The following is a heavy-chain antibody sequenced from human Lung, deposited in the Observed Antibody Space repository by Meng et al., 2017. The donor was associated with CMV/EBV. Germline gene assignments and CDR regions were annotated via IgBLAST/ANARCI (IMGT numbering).Heavy chain of an antibody. CDR2: INEDGTDK. V-gene: IGHV3-7*01. Sequence: ESXKISXAASGFTVTRNWMTWVRQAPGKGLEWVANINEDGTDKNYLDSVKGRFTISRDNVKKSVYLQMNTLRGEDTAVYYCARRIEGIRETLDYWGQGTLVTVSS. J-gene: IGHJ4*02. CDR3: ARRIEGIRETLDY. CDR1: GFTVTRNW. D-gene: IGHD2-15*01.